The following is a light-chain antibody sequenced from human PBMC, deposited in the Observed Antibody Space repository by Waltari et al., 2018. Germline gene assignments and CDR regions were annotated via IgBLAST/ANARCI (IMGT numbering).Light chain of an antibody. CDR2: WAS. CDR1: PSVLYSSNNKNY. J-gene: IGKJ4*01. CDR3: QQYYSTPRF. V-gene: IGKV4-1*01. Sequence: DIVMTQPPDSLALSLGERATINCKSSPSVLYSSNNKNYLAWYQQKPGQPPKLLIYWASSRQSGVPDRFSGSGSGTDFTLTISSLQAEDVAVYYCQQYYSTPRFFGGGTKVEIK.